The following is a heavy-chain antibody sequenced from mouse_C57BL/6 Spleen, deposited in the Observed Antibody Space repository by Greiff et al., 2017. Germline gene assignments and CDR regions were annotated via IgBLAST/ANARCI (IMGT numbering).Heavy chain of an antibody. V-gene: IGHV1-64*01. CDR1: GYTFTSYW. CDR2: IHPNSGST. CDR3: ERGDYYGVSYGYAMDY. J-gene: IGHJ4*01. D-gene: IGHD1-1*01. Sequence: QVQLQQPGAELVKPGASVKLSCKASGYTFTSYWMHWVKQRPGQGLEWIGMIHPNSGSTNYNEKFKSKATLTVDKSSSTAYMQLSSLTSEDSAVXYYERGDYYGVSYGYAMDYWGQGTSVTVSS.